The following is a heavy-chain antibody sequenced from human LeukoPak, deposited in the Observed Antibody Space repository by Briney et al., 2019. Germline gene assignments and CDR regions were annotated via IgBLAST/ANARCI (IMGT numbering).Heavy chain of an antibody. CDR2: ISAYNGNT. J-gene: IGHJ5*02. Sequence: ASVKVSCKASGYTFISYGISWVRQAPGQGLEWMGWISAYNGNTNYAQKFQGRVTMTTDTSTSTAYMELRSLRSDDTAMYYCARIRSSSSVWFDPWGQGTLVTVSS. CDR3: ARIRSSSSVWFDP. V-gene: IGHV1-18*01. D-gene: IGHD3-3*01. CDR1: GYTFISYG.